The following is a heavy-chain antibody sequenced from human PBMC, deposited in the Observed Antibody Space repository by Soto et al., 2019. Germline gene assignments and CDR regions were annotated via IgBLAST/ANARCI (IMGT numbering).Heavy chain of an antibody. Sequence: KPSETLSLTCTVSGGSISSYYWSWIRQPPGKGLEWIGYIYYSGSTNYNPSLKSRVTISVDTSKNQFSLKLSSVTAADTAVYYCARHIRYGSGCFYYYYGMDVWGQGTTVTVPS. D-gene: IGHD3-10*01. CDR1: GGSISSYY. V-gene: IGHV4-59*08. J-gene: IGHJ6*02. CDR3: ARHIRYGSGCFYYYYGMDV. CDR2: IYYSGST.